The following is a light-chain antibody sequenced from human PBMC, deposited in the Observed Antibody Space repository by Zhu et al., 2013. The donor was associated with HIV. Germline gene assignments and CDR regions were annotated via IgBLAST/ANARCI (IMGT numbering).Light chain of an antibody. V-gene: IGLV3-21*02. CDR2: DDR. Sequence: SYVLTQPPSVSVAPGETARITCGGNNIDSKSVHWYQQRPGQAPVLVVYDDRDRPSGIPERFSGSNSENTATLTISRVEVGDEADYYCQVWDTSSIHVIFGGGTRLTVL. J-gene: IGLJ2*01. CDR1: NIDSKS. CDR3: QVWDTSSIHVI.